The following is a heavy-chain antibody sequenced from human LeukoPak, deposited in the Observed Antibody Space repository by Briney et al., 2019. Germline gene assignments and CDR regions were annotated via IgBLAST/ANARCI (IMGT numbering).Heavy chain of an antibody. CDR2: IYPGDSDT. J-gene: IGHJ6*04. Sequence: PGESLKISCKGSGYSYPTYWIGWVRQMPGRGLEWMGIIYPGDSDTRYSPSFQGQVTISADKSISTAYLQWSSLKASDTAMYYCARRADDFGPLDVWGKGTTVTVSS. V-gene: IGHV5-51*01. CDR1: GYSYPTYW. CDR3: ARRADDFGPLDV. D-gene: IGHD3-3*01.